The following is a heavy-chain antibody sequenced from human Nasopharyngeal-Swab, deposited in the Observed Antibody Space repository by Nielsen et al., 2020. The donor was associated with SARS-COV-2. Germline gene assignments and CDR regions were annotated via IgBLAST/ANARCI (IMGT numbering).Heavy chain of an antibody. V-gene: IGHV4-59*13. CDR2: IYYSGST. Sequence: PGKGLEWVGYIYYSGSTNYNPSLKSRVTISVDTSKNQFSLKLISVTAADTAVYYCARDNSKWEPRFWFDPWGQGTLVTVSS. CDR3: ARDNSKWEPRFWFDP. J-gene: IGHJ5*02. D-gene: IGHD1-26*01.